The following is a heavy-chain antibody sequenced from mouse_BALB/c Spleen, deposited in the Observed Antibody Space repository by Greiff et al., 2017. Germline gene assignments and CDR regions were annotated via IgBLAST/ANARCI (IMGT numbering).Heavy chain of an antibody. CDR3: ASDTGGAMDY. Sequence: EVKLMESGGGLVQPGGSLRLSCATSGFTFTDYYMSWVRQTPGKELQWLGFIRKKANGYTTEYSASVKGRFTISRDNYKSILYLQMNTLRAEDSANYYCASDTGGAMDYWGQGTSVTVSS. CDR2: IRKKANGYTT. V-gene: IGHV7-3*02. D-gene: IGHD4-1*01. J-gene: IGHJ4*01. CDR1: GFTFTDYY.